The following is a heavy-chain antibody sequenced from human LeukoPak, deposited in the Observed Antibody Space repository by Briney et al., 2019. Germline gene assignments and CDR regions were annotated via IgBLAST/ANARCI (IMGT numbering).Heavy chain of an antibody. CDR1: GGSFSGYY. Sequence: SETLSLTCAVYGGSFSGYYWSWIRQPPGKGLEWIGEINHSGSTNYNPSLKSRVTISVDTSKNQFSLKLRSVTAADTAVYYCAKAHTSLCNGGDCPFFLDPWGQGTLVTVSS. CDR3: AKAHTSLCNGGDCPFFLDP. CDR2: INHSGST. J-gene: IGHJ5*02. V-gene: IGHV4-34*01. D-gene: IGHD2-21*02.